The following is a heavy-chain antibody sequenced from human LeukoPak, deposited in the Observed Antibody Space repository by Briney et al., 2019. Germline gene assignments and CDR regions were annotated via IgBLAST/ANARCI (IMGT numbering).Heavy chain of an antibody. CDR3: AILDYYYYMDV. J-gene: IGHJ6*03. CDR2: IYYSGST. Sequence: SVTPSLTCTVSGGSISSGGYYWSWIRQHPGKGLEWIGYIYYSGSTNYNPSLKSRVTISVDTSKNQFSLKLSSVTAADTAVYYCAILDYYYYMDVWGKGTTVTVSS. V-gene: IGHV4-61*08. D-gene: IGHD2-8*02. CDR1: GGSISSGGYY.